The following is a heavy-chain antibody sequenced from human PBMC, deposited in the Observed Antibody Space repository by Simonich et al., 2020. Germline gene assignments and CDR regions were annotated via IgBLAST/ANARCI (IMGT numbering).Heavy chain of an antibody. Sequence: EVQLVESGGGLVQPGRSLRLSCTASGFTFGDYAMSWVRQASGEGLEWVGFIRSKAYGGTTEYAASVKGRFTISRDDSKSIAYLQMNSLKTEDTAVYYCTGWGNAFDIWGQGTMVTVSS. CDR2: IRSKAYGGTT. CDR1: GFTFGDYA. J-gene: IGHJ3*02. CDR3: TGWGNAFDI. D-gene: IGHD7-27*01. V-gene: IGHV3-49*04.